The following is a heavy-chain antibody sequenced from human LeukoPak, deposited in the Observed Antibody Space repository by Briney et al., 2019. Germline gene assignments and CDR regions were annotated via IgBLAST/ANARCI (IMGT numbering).Heavy chain of an antibody. J-gene: IGHJ4*02. D-gene: IGHD3-22*01. V-gene: IGHV3-15*01. CDR3: TTVTLDYYDSSGYLRYFDY. Sequence: GGSLRLSCAASRFTFSEYWMSWVRQAPGKGLEWVGRIKSKTDGGTTDYAAPVKGRFTISRDDSKNTLYLQMNSLKTEDTAVYYCTTVTLDYYDSSGYLRYFDYLGQGTLVTVSS. CDR1: RFTFSEYW. CDR2: IKSKTDGGTT.